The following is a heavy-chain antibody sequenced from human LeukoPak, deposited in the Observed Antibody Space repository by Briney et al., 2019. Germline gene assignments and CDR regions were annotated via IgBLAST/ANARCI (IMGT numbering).Heavy chain of an antibody. V-gene: IGHV3-30*02. Sequence: GGSLRLSCAASGFTFSSYGMHWVRQAPGKGLEWVAFIRYDGSNKYYADSVKGRFTISRDNSKNTLYLQMNSLRAEDTAVYYCAKNACMVGVTTHYWGQGTLVTVSS. D-gene: IGHD1-26*01. CDR3: AKNACMVGVTTHY. CDR2: IRYDGSNK. CDR1: GFTFSSYG. J-gene: IGHJ4*02.